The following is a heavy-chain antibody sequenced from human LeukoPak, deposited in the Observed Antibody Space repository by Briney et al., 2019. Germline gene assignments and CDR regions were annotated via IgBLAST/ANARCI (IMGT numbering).Heavy chain of an antibody. CDR2: IYYSGST. CDR1: GGSISSGDYY. V-gene: IGHV4-30-4*01. J-gene: IGHJ3*02. D-gene: IGHD2-2*01. CDR3: AVVPAANDAFGI. Sequence: SETLSLTCTVSGGSISSGDYYWSWIRQPPGKGLEWIGYIYYSGSTYYNPSLKSRVTISVDTSKNQFSLKLSSVTAADTAVYYCAVVPAANDAFGIWGQGTMVTVSS.